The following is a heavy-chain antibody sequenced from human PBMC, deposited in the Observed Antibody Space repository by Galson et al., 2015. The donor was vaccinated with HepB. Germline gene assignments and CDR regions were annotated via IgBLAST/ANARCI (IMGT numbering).Heavy chain of an antibody. Sequence: SLRLSCAASGFTFSSYGMSWVRQAPGKGPEWVSGISGSHGSPYYADYVKGRFTISRDNSKNTMYLQMNSLRAEDTAVYHCAKDRYHYGSGRFFENWGQGTLVTVSS. J-gene: IGHJ4*02. CDR2: ISGSHGSP. V-gene: IGHV3-23*01. D-gene: IGHD3-10*01. CDR3: AKDRYHYGSGRFFEN. CDR1: GFTFSSYG.